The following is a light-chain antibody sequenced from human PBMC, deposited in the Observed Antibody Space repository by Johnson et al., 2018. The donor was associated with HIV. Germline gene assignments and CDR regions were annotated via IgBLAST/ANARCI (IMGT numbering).Light chain of an antibody. CDR3: GTWDSRLSAYV. J-gene: IGLJ1*01. CDR1: SSNIGNNY. Sequence: QSVLTQPPSVSAAPGQKVTISCSGSSSNIGNNYVSWYQQLPGTAPKLLIYENNKRTSGIPDRFSGSSSVTSATLCFTALQTGDEADYYCGTWDSRLSAYVFGSGTKVTVL. V-gene: IGLV1-51*02. CDR2: ENN.